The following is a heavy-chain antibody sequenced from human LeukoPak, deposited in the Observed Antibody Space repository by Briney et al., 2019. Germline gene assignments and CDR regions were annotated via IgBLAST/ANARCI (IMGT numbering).Heavy chain of an antibody. D-gene: IGHD6-13*01. V-gene: IGHV3-74*01. CDR1: GFTFSTSW. Sequence: GGSLRLSCAGSGFTFSTSWMHWVRQAPGQGLGWVSRINSDGSTINYADSVQGRFTISRDNAKSTLYLQMNSLRVEDTAVYYCARDPSGSSSWVRFDYWGQGTLVTVSS. J-gene: IGHJ4*02. CDR3: ARDPSGSSSWVRFDY. CDR2: INSDGSTI.